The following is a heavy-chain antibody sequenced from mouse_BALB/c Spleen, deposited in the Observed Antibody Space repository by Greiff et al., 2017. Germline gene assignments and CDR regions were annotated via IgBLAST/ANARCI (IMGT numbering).Heavy chain of an antibody. CDR1: GYSFTSYY. Sequence: EVQRVESGPELMKPGASVKISCKASGYSFTSYYMHWVKQSHGKSLEWIGYIDPFNGGTSYNQKFKGKATLTVDKSSSTAYMHLSSLTSEDSAVYYYARWSNGYFDVWGAGTTVTVSS. CDR3: ARWSNGYFDV. V-gene: IGHV1S135*01. CDR2: IDPFNGGT. D-gene: IGHD2-5*01. J-gene: IGHJ1*01.